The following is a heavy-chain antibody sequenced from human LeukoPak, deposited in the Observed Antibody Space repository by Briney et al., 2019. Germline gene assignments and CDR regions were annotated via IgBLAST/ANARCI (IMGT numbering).Heavy chain of an antibody. CDR2: TVTGGDG. V-gene: IGHV3-13*01. CDR3: ARDFGNGFGELLT. CDR1: GFIFSNYY. D-gene: IGHD3-10*01. Sequence: GGSLRLSCAASGFIFSNYYMHWVRHPKGKGLEWVATTVTGGDGYYPASVKGRFTISRENAKSSLYLQMNSLRVEDTAMYFCARDFGNGFGELLTWGQGILVTVSS. J-gene: IGHJ5*02.